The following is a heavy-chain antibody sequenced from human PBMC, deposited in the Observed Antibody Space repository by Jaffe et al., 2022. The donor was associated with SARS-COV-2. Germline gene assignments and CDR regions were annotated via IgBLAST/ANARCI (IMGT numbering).Heavy chain of an antibody. D-gene: IGHD3-3*01. Sequence: EVQLVESGGGLVQPGGSLRLSCVGSGFSLSSHYMSWVRQAPGKGLEWVANIRQDGNDKYYADSVKGRFTITRDNAKNSQYLQMNSLRAEDTAVYYCARFGEVIIAAMDVWGQGTTVTVSS. CDR1: GFSLSSHY. CDR2: IRQDGNDK. CDR3: ARFGEVIIAAMDV. J-gene: IGHJ6*02. V-gene: IGHV3-7*03.